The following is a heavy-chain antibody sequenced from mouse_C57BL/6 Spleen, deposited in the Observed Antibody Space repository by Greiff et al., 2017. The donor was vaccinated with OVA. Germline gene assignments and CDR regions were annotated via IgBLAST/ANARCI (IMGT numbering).Heavy chain of an antibody. CDR1: GYTFTSYW. J-gene: IGHJ1*03. D-gene: IGHD1-1*01. Sequence: QVQLQQPGAELVKPGASVKLSCKASGYTFTSYWMQWVKQRPGQGLEWIGEIDPSDSYTNYNQKFKGKATLTVDTSSSTAYMQLSSLTSEDSAVYYCAREYYDSSRYWYFDVWGTGTTVTVSS. V-gene: IGHV1-50*01. CDR3: AREYYDSSRYWYFDV. CDR2: IDPSDSYT.